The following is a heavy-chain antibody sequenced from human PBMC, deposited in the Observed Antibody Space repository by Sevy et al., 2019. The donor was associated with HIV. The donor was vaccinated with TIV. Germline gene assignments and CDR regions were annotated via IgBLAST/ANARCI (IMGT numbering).Heavy chain of an antibody. V-gene: IGHV3-30*02. D-gene: IGHD6-6*01. CDR2: IRYAGSNK. CDR1: GFTFSSYG. CDR3: AKGGGYSSSSVDY. Sequence: GGSLRLSCAASGFTFSSYGMHWVRQAPGKGLEWVAFIRYAGSNKYYADSVKGRFTISRDNSKNTLYLQMNSLRAEDTAVYYCAKGGGYSSSSVDYWGQGTLVTVSS. J-gene: IGHJ4*02.